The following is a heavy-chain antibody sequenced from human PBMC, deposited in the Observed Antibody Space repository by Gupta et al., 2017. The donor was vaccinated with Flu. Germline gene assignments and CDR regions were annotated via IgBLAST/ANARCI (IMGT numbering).Heavy chain of an antibody. CDR2: IKSKIDGGTI. CDR3: TTGGVDYGGDAVDF. D-gene: IGHD4-17*01. J-gene: IGHJ4*02. V-gene: IGHV3-15*01. Sequence: WVRQAPGKGLEWVGRIKSKIDGGTIDYAAPVRGRFIISRDDSKNTLYVHMSSLKIEDTAVYYCTTGGVDYGGDAVDFWGQGTLVTVSS.